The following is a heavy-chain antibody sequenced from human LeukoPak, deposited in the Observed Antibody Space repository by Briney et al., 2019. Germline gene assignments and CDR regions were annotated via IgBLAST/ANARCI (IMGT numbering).Heavy chain of an antibody. V-gene: IGHV3-30*02. CDR2: IRYDGTNK. J-gene: IGHJ3*02. Sequence: PGGSLRLSCAASGFTFSNYGMHWVRQAPGKGLEWVAFIRYDGTNKYYADSVKGRFTISRDNSKNTLYLQMNSLRAEDTAVYYCATSGCSGDNCYPGAFDIWGQGTMVTVSS. CDR3: ATSGCSGDNCYPGAFDI. CDR1: GFTFSNYG. D-gene: IGHD2-15*01.